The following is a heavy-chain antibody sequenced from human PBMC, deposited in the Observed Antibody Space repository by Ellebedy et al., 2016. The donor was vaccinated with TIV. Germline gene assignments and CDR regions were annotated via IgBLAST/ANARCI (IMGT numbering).Heavy chain of an antibody. Sequence: GGSLSLSCAASGFTFSSYDMHWVRQAPGKGLEWVSAFGTAGDTYYPGSVKGRFTISRENAKNSLYLQITSLRAEDTAVYYCARVRFGDTAVDYWGQGTLVTVSS. CDR3: ARVRFGDTAVDY. J-gene: IGHJ4*03. CDR1: GFTFSSYD. CDR2: FGTAGDT. V-gene: IGHV3-13*01. D-gene: IGHD2-21*01.